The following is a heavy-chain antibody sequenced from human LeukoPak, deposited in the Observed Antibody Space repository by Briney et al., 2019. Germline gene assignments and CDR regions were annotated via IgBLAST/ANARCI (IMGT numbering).Heavy chain of an antibody. CDR2: INHSGST. CDR3: ARGVGSSWSFDY. D-gene: IGHD6-13*01. J-gene: IGHJ4*02. Sequence: SETLSLTCAVYGGSFSGYYWSWIRQPPGKGLEWIGEINHSGSTNYNPSLKSRVTISVDTSKNQFSLKLSSVTAADTAVYYCARGVGSSWSFDYWGQGTLVTVSS. V-gene: IGHV4-34*01. CDR1: GGSFSGYY.